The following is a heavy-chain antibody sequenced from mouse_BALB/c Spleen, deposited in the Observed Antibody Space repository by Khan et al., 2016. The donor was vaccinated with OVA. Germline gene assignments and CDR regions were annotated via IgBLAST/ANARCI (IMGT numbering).Heavy chain of an antibody. CDR3: ARGNYYGYYVDY. V-gene: IGHV3-2*02. Sequence: EVQLQESGPGLVKPSQSLSLTCTVTGYSITSGYAWNWIRQFPGNKLEWMGYISYSGVPSYTPSLKSRISITRDTYKNQFFLQLNSVTTEDTTTYYCARGNYYGYYVDYWGQGTTLTVSS. CDR2: ISYSGVP. D-gene: IGHD1-1*01. CDR1: GYSITSGYA. J-gene: IGHJ2*01.